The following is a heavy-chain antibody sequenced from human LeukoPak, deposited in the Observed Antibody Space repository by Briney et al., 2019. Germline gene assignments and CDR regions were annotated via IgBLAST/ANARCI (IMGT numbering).Heavy chain of an antibody. D-gene: IGHD1-26*01. Sequence: SQTLSLTCAISGDSVSTNSATWNWIRQSPSRGLEWLGRTYYRSKWYNDYAVSVKSRITINPDTSKNQFSLQLNSVTPEDTAVYYCARDSGSYSDYYYYGMDVWGQGTTVTVSS. CDR3: ARDSGSYSDYYYYGMDV. CDR2: TYYRSKWYN. V-gene: IGHV6-1*01. J-gene: IGHJ6*02. CDR1: GDSVSTNSAT.